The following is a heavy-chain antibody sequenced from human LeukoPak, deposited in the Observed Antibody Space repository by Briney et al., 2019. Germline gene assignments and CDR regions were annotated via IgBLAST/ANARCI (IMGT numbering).Heavy chain of an antibody. CDR3: ARDGVEKSRIYYFDY. V-gene: IGHV3-30*04. CDR2: ISYDGSNK. J-gene: IGHJ4*02. D-gene: IGHD3-16*01. Sequence: PGGSLRLSCAASGFTFSSYAMHWVRQAPGKGLEWVAVISYDGSNKYYADSVKGRFTISRDNSKNTLYLQMDSLSAEDTAVYYCARDGVEKSRIYYFDYWGQGTLVTVSS. CDR1: GFTFSSYA.